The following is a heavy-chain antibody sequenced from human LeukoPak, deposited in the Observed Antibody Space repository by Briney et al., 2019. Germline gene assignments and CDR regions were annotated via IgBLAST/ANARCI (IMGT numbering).Heavy chain of an antibody. CDR2: IYYSGST. Sequence: SETLSLTCTVSGGSISGSSYYWGWIRQPPGKGLEWIGSIYYSGSTYYNPSLKSRVTISVDTSKNQFSLKLSSVTAADTAVYYCARLSPLRGITIPGADYWGQGTLVTVSS. CDR1: GGSISGSSYY. V-gene: IGHV4-39*01. CDR3: ARLSPLRGITIPGADY. J-gene: IGHJ4*02. D-gene: IGHD3-3*01.